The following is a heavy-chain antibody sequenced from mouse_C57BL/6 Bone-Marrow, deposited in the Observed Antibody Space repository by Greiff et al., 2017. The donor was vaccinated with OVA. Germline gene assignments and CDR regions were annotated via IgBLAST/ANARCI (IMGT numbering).Heavy chain of an antibody. CDR3: ARRPLLRYWYFDV. CDR2: INSDGGST. J-gene: IGHJ1*03. V-gene: IGHV5-2*01. D-gene: IGHD1-2*01. CDR1: EYEFPSHD. Sequence: EVKLVESGGGLVQPGESLKLSCESNEYEFPSHDMSWVRKTPEKRLELVAAINSDGGSTYYPDTMERRFIISRDNTKKTLYLQMSSLRSEDTALYYGARRPLLRYWYFDVWGTGTTVTVSS.